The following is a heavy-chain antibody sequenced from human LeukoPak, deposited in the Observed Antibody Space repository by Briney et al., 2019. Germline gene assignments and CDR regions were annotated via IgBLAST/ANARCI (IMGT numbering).Heavy chain of an antibody. CDR1: GFTFSSSA. J-gene: IGHJ6*02. Sequence: GSLRLSCAASGFTFSSSAMSWVRQVPGKGLEWVSGISASGGSTSYADSVRGRFTISRDNSKNTLYVQMNSLRDEDTAVYYCAKDYDILTGYYYYYGMDVWGQGTTVTVSS. V-gene: IGHV3-23*01. D-gene: IGHD3-9*01. CDR3: AKDYDILTGYYYYYGMDV. CDR2: ISASGGST.